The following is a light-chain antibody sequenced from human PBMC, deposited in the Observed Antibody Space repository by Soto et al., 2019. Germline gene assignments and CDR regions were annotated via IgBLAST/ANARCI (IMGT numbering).Light chain of an antibody. V-gene: IGLV1-40*01. Sequence: QSVLTQPPSVSGAPGQRVTIPCTGSGSNIGVGYEVHWYQQLPGTAPKLLIYAHTNRPSGVPDRFSASTSGNTAALTISRVEAGDEADYYCQVWDTISDHYVFGSGTKLTVL. CDR3: QVWDTISDHYV. CDR2: AHT. CDR1: GSNIGVGYE. J-gene: IGLJ1*01.